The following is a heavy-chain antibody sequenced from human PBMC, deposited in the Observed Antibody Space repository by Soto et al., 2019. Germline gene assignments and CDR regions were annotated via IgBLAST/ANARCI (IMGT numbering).Heavy chain of an antibody. V-gene: IGHV3-9*01. CDR1: GFTFDDYA. Sequence: EVQLVESGGGLVQPGRSLRLSCAASGFTFDDYAMHWVRQAPGKGLEWVSGISWNSGSIGYADSVKGRFTISRDNAKNSLYLQMNSLRAEDSALYYCAKDRSSSWPNWFDPWGQGTLVTVSS. CDR3: AKDRSSSWPNWFDP. CDR2: ISWNSGSI. J-gene: IGHJ5*02. D-gene: IGHD6-13*01.